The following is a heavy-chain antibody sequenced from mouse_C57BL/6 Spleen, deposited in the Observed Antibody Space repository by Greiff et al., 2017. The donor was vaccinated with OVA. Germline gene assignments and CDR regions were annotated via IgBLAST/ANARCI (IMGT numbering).Heavy chain of an antibody. J-gene: IGHJ4*01. CDR2: IYPRSGNT. D-gene: IGHD1-1*01. Sequence: VQRVESGAELARPGASVKLSCKASGYTFTSYGISWVKQRTGQGLEWIGEIYPRSGNTYYNEKFKGKATLTADKSSSTAYMELRSLTSEDSAVYFCARVPSITTVVATGAMDYWGQGTSVTVSS. V-gene: IGHV1-81*01. CDR3: ARVPSITTVVATGAMDY. CDR1: GYTFTSYG.